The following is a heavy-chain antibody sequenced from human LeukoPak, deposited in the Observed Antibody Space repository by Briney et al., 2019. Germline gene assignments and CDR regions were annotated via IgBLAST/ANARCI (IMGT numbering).Heavy chain of an antibody. CDR2: ISYDGSNK. CDR3: ARLSSSSIGY. CDR1: GFTFSSYA. V-gene: IGHV3-30-3*01. Sequence: GGSLRLSCAASGFTFSSYAMHWVRQAPGKGLEWVAVISYDGSNKYYADSVKGRFTISRDNSKNTLYLQMNGLRAEDTAVYYYARLSSSSIGYWGQGTLVTVSS. D-gene: IGHD6-6*01. J-gene: IGHJ4*02.